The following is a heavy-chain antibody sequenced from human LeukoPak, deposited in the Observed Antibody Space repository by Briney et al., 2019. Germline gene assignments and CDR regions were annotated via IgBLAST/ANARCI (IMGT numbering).Heavy chain of an antibody. V-gene: IGHV3-23*01. Sequence: PGGSLRLSCAASGFTFSNYAITWVRQAPGKGLEWVSPISGSGGSTYYADSVKGRFTISRDNSKNTLYLQMNSLRAEDTAVYFCAKRPGTYYYGSGTYYPFDYWGQGTLVTGSS. D-gene: IGHD3-10*01. CDR2: ISGSGGST. J-gene: IGHJ4*02. CDR3: AKRPGTYYYGSGTYYPFDY. CDR1: GFTFSNYA.